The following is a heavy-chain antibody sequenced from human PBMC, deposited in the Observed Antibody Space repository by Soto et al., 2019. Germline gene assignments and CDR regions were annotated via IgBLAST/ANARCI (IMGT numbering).Heavy chain of an antibody. Sequence: PVGSLRLSCTTSTLRFSDHTMSWVRQAPGKGLEWVSDINNSGHYTYYADSVKGRFTISRDNSKNTMFLQMNDLRVEDTAMYYCARRPDAFDIWGQGTMVTVSS. J-gene: IGHJ3*02. CDR2: INNSGHYT. CDR3: ARRPDAFDI. CDR1: TLRFSDHT. V-gene: IGHV3-23*01.